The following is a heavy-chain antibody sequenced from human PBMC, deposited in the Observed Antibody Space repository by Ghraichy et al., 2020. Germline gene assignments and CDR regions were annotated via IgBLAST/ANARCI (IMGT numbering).Heavy chain of an antibody. CDR2: INPNSGAT. CDR1: GYTFTAYY. V-gene: IGHV1-2*02. J-gene: IGHJ4*02. CDR3: AMVGSVTNTFDY. Sequence: ASVKVSCKASGYTFTAYYMHWVRQAPGQGLEWMGWINPNSGATDYAQKFQGRVTMTRDTSINTAYMELSRLRSDDTAIYYCAMVGSVTNTFDYWGQGTLVTVSS. D-gene: IGHD4-17*01.